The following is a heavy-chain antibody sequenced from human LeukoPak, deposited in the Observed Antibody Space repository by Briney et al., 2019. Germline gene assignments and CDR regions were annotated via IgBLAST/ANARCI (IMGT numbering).Heavy chain of an antibody. J-gene: IGHJ3*02. V-gene: IGHV4-34*01. CDR2: INHSGST. Sequence: SETLSLTCAVYGGSFSGYYWSWIRQPPGKGLEWIGEINHSGSTNYNPSLKSRVTISVDTSKNQFSLELSSVTAADTAVYYCARPGAVVPAAMSTPRAFDIWGQGTMVTVSS. D-gene: IGHD2-2*01. CDR3: ARPGAVVPAAMSTPRAFDI. CDR1: GGSFSGYY.